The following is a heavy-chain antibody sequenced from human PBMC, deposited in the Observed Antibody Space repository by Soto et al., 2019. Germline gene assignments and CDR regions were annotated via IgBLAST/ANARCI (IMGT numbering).Heavy chain of an antibody. Sequence: GASVKVSCKASGYTFTSYDINWVRQATGQGLEWMGWMNPNSGNTGYAQKFQGRVTMTRNTSISTAYMELSSLRSEDTAVCYCARVYYDILTGYADPWGQGTLVTVSS. J-gene: IGHJ5*02. V-gene: IGHV1-8*01. CDR1: GYTFTSYD. D-gene: IGHD3-9*01. CDR2: MNPNSGNT. CDR3: ARVYYDILTGYADP.